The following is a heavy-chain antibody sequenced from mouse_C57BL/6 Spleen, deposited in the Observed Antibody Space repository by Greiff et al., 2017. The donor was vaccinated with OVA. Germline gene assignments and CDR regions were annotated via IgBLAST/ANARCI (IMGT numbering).Heavy chain of an antibody. V-gene: IGHV1-82*01. CDR1: GYAFSSSW. CDR3: AREVGGSQLGGAMDY. J-gene: IGHJ4*01. CDR2: IYPGDGDT. Sequence: QVQLQQSGPELVKPGASVKISCKASGYAFSSSWMNWVKQRPGKGLEWIGRIYPGDGDTNYNGKFKGKATLTADKSSSTAYMQLSSLTSEDAAVYFCAREVGGSQLGGAMDYWGQGTSVTVSS. D-gene: IGHD3-1*01.